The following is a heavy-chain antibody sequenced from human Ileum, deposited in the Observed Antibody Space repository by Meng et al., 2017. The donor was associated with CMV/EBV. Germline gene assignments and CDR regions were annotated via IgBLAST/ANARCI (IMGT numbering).Heavy chain of an antibody. CDR3: ARSVRFGSYYFYY. D-gene: IGHD3-10*01. J-gene: IGHJ4*02. V-gene: IGHV4-59*02. CDR1: GGSVIVYC. CDR2: VYSTGST. Sequence: QVRLQAPDLVLGKHSGPLALTGHLSGGSVIVYCWIWVRQAPGKVLDWIGYVYSTGSTNYSPSLMSLVSIAVDSFSNQFSLRLNSLSFADTAVYSWARSVRFGSYYFYYWGQGTLVTVSS.